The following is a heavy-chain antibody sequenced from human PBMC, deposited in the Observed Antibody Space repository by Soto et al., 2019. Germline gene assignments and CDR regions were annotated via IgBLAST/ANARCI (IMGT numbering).Heavy chain of an antibody. D-gene: IGHD1-7*01. CDR3: ATMGTPATGLYYFDN. Sequence: QVQLQESGPGLVKPSQTLSLTCTVSGGSISSGNYYWSWIRQPPGKGLEWIGFMSYSGSTSYNASLKSRVTISVYTSKSQFSLNLSFVTAADTAVYYCATMGTPATGLYYFDNWGQGTLVTVSS. J-gene: IGHJ4*02. V-gene: IGHV4-30-4*01. CDR2: MSYSGST. CDR1: GGSISSGNYY.